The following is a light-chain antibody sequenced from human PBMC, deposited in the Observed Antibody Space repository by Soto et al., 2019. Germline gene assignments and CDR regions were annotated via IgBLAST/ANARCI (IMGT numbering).Light chain of an antibody. CDR2: SNN. J-gene: IGLJ2*01. CDR3: AGWDDSLNGPV. CDR1: SSNIGRNT. V-gene: IGLV1-44*01. Sequence: QPVLTQPPSASGTPGQRVTISCSGSSSNIGRNTVNWYQQLPGTAPKLLIYSNNQRPSGVPDRFSGSKSGTSGSLDISGLQSEYEADYDCAGWDDSLNGPVFGGGTKVTVL.